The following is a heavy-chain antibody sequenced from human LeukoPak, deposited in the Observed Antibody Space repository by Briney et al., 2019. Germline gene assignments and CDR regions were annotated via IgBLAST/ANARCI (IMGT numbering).Heavy chain of an antibody. Sequence: GGSLRLSCAASGFSFSDYSMNWVRQAPGKGLEGVSSIGTGSRSMYYADSVKGRLTISRDNAKNSLYLQMNSLRAEDTAVYYCARDVAAGAFDIWGQGTMVTVSS. CDR2: IGTGSRSM. V-gene: IGHV3-21*01. D-gene: IGHD6-13*01. J-gene: IGHJ3*02. CDR1: GFSFSDYS. CDR3: ARDVAAGAFDI.